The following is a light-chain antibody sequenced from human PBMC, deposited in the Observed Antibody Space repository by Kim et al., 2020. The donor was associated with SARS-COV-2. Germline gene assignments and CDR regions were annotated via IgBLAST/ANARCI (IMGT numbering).Light chain of an antibody. CDR2: DAS. V-gene: IGKV3-20*01. CDR1: QSVSTNH. CDR3: QHYGNTLPLT. Sequence: PGERDTISRRASQSVSTNHLALYQQRPRQAPSLLIYDASSRATGIPDRFSRSGSGNDFILTISRLEPEDFAVYYCQHYGNTLPLTFGRGTKVDIK. J-gene: IGKJ4*01.